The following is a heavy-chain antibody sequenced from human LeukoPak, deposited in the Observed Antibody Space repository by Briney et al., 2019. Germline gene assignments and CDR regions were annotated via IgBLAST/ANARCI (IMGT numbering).Heavy chain of an antibody. CDR3: AKDTVRGVYDGDY. CDR1: GFTFSSYG. D-gene: IGHD3-10*01. V-gene: IGHV3-23*01. CDR2: ISGSGGST. J-gene: IGHJ4*02. Sequence: PGGTLRLSCAASGFTFSSYGMSWVRQAPGKGLEWVSAISGSGGSTYYADSVKGRFTITRDNSKNTLYLQMNSLRAEDTAVYYCAKDTVRGVYDGDYWGQGTLVTVSS.